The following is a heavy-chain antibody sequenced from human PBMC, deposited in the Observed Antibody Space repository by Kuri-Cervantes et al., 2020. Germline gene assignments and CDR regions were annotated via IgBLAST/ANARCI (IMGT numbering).Heavy chain of an antibody. CDR3: ARDSGYYDSSGYYYYGMDV. V-gene: IGHV1-2*02. CDR1: GYTFTGYY. CDR2: INPNSGGT. D-gene: IGHD3-22*01. J-gene: IGHJ6*02. Sequence: ASVKVSCKASGYTFTGYYMHWVRQAPGQGLEWMGWINPNSGGTNYAQKFQGRVTMTRDTSISTAYMELSRLRSDDTAVYHCARDSGYYDSSGYYYYGMDVWGQGTTVTVSS.